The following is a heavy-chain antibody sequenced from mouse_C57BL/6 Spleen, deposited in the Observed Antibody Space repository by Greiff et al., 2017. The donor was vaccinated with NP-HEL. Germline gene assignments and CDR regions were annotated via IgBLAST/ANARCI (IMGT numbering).Heavy chain of an antibody. Sequence: EVKLVESGGDLVKPGGSLKLSCAASGFTFSSYGMSWVRQTPDKRLEWVATISSGGSYTYYPDSVKGRFTISRDNAKNTLYLQMSSLKSEDTAMYYCARHESNYLFDYWGQGTTLTVSS. J-gene: IGHJ2*01. CDR3: ARHESNYLFDY. V-gene: IGHV5-6*01. D-gene: IGHD2-5*01. CDR2: ISSGGSYT. CDR1: GFTFSSYG.